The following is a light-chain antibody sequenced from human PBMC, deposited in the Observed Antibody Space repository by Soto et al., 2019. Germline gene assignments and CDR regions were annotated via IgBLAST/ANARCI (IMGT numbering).Light chain of an antibody. Sequence: PATLSLSPGEKATLSCKTSQSVSSDLAWYQQKPGRAPRLLIYGASNRATGIPARFSGSGSGTDFTLTISSLEPEDFAVYYCQQRSNWPRTFGQGTKVDIK. J-gene: IGKJ1*01. CDR3: QQRSNWPRT. V-gene: IGKV3-11*01. CDR2: GAS. CDR1: QSVSSD.